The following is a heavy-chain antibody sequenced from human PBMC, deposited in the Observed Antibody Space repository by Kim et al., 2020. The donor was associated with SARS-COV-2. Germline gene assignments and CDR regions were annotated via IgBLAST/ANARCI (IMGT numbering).Heavy chain of an antibody. V-gene: IGHV4-39*01. J-gene: IGHJ4*02. D-gene: IGHD3-22*01. CDR3: ARRGNYDSSGYRQDY. CDR2: IYYSGST. CDR1: GGSISSSSYY. Sequence: SETLSLTCTVSGGSISSSSYYWGWIRQPPGKGLEWIGSIYYSGSTYYNPSLKSRVTISVDTSKNQFSLKLSSVTAADTAVYCCARRGNYDSSGYRQDYWGQGTLVTVSS.